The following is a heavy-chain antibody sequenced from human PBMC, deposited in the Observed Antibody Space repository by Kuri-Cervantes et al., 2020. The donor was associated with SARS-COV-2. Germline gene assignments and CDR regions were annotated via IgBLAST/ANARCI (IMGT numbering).Heavy chain of an antibody. CDR1: GGSFSGYY. Sequence: SETLSLTCAVYGGSFSGYYWSWIRQPPGKGLEWIGEINHSGSTNYNPSLESRVTISVDTSKNQFSLKLSSVTAADTAVYYCARGPNYGDYLPYYFDYWGQGTLVTVSS. V-gene: IGHV4-34*01. J-gene: IGHJ4*02. CDR2: INHSGST. CDR3: ARGPNYGDYLPYYFDY. D-gene: IGHD4-17*01.